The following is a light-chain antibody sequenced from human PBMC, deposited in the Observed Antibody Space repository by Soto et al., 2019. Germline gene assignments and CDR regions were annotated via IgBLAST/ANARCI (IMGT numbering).Light chain of an antibody. J-gene: IGKJ2*01. CDR3: QHYKTSSMYT. CDR2: DAS. V-gene: IGKV1-5*01. CDR1: QSIDNW. Sequence: DIQMTQSPSTLSASVGDRVTITCRANQSIDNWLAWYQQQPGKAPKLLIYDASHLESGVPSMFSGRGSGTDFTLTISSLQPDDFVTDYYQHYKTSSMYTFGQGTKLEIE.